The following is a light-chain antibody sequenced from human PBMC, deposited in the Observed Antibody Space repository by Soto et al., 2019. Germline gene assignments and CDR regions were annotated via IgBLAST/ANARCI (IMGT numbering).Light chain of an antibody. CDR2: DAS. V-gene: IGKV3-11*01. CDR1: QSVSSY. J-gene: IGKJ1*01. CDR3: HQRSNWRTWT. Sequence: EIVLTQSPATLSLSPGERATLSCRASQSVSSYLAWYQQQPGQAPRLLIYDASTRATGIPARFSGSGAGTDFTIIISILEPEDFAVYYCHQRSNWRTWTFGQGTKVEIK.